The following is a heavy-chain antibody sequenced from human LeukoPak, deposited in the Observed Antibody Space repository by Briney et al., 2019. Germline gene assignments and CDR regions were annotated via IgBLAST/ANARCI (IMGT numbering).Heavy chain of an antibody. D-gene: IGHD4-11*01. CDR1: GGSISSGSYY. V-gene: IGHV4-61*02. CDR2: IYTSGST. CDR3: ARDIYSNFLDAFDI. Sequence: PSQTLSLTCTVSGGSISSGSYYWSWIRQPAGKGLEWIGRIYTSGSTNYNPSLKSRVTISVDTSKNQFSLKLSSVTAADTAVYYCARDIYSNFLDAFDIWGQGTMVTVSS. J-gene: IGHJ3*02.